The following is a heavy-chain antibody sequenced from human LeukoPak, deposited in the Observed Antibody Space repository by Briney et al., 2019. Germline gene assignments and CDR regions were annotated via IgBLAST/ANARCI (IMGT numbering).Heavy chain of an antibody. CDR3: ARGEPYYYGSGTLVDYFDY. V-gene: IGHV4-59*01. CDR1: GGSISSYY. Sequence: SETLSLTCTVSGGSISSYYWSWIRQPPGKGLEWTGYISYSGSTNYNPSLKSRVTISVDTSKNQFSLKLNSVTAADTAVYYCARGEPYYYGSGTLVDYFDYWGQGTLVTVSS. CDR2: ISYSGST. J-gene: IGHJ4*02. D-gene: IGHD3-10*01.